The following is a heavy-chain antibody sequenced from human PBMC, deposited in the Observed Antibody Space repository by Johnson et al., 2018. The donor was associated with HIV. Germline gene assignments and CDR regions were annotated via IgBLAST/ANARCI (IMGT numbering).Heavy chain of an antibody. CDR3: AKCPRGPRAFDI. CDR1: GFTFSSYA. CDR2: ISYDGSNK. V-gene: IGHV3-30*04. Sequence: QVQLVESGGGVVQPGRSLRLSCAASGFTFSSYAMHWVRQAPGKGLEWVAVISYDGSNKYYADSVKGRFTISRDNSKNTLYLQMNSLRAEDTAVYYCAKCPRGPRAFDIWGQGTMVTVSS. J-gene: IGHJ3*02.